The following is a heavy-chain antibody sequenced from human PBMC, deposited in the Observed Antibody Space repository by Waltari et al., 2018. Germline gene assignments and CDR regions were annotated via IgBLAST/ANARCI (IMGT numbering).Heavy chain of an antibody. V-gene: IGHV1-69*01. CDR1: GGTFSSYA. J-gene: IGHJ6*02. CDR3: ARVTAGTTLYYYYYGMDV. Sequence: QVQLVQSGAEVKKPGSSVKVSCKASGGTFSSYAISWVRQAPGQGLEWMGGSIPIFGTANYAQKFQGRVTITADESTSTAYMELSSLRSEDTAVYYCARVTAGTTLYYYYYGMDVWGQGTTVTVSS. CDR2: SIPIFGTA. D-gene: IGHD1-7*01.